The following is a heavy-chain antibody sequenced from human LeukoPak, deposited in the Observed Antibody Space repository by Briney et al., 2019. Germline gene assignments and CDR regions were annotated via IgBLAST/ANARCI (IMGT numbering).Heavy chain of an antibody. CDR3: ARAGGYASSWAY. Sequence: GGSLRLSCAASGFTFSSYWMSWVRQAPGEGLEWVANIKQDGSEKNYVDSVKGRFTISRDNAKNSLDLQMYSLRGEDTAVYYCARAGGYASSWAYWGQGTLVTVSS. J-gene: IGHJ4*02. CDR2: IKQDGSEK. CDR1: GFTFSSYW. D-gene: IGHD5-12*01. V-gene: IGHV3-7*01.